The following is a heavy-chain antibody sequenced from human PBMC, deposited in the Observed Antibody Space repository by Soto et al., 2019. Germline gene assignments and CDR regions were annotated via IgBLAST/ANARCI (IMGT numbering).Heavy chain of an antibody. J-gene: IGHJ4*02. V-gene: IGHV1-18*01. CDR1: GYTFTSYG. Sequence: GASVKVSCKASGYTFTSYGISWVRQAPGQGLEWMGWISAYNGNTNYAQKLQGRVTMTTDASTSTAYMELRSLRSDDTAVYYCARVYRNSSGGYETYYFDYWGQGPLVTVS. CDR3: ARVYRNSSGGYETYYFDY. D-gene: IGHD6-19*01. CDR2: ISAYNGNT.